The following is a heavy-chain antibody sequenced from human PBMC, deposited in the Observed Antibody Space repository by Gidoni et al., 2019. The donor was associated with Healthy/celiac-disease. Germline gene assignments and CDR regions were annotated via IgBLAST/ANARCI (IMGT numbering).Heavy chain of an antibody. V-gene: IGHV3-23*01. Sequence: EVQLLESGGGLVQPGGSLRLSCAASGFTFSSYAMSWVRQAPGKGLEWVSAISGSGGSTYYADSVKGRFTISRDNSKNTLYLQMNSLRAEDTAVYYCAKWAGDYDFWSGYSYYFDYWGQGTLVTVSS. D-gene: IGHD3-3*01. CDR2: ISGSGGST. CDR1: GFTFSSYA. CDR3: AKWAGDYDFWSGYSYYFDY. J-gene: IGHJ4*02.